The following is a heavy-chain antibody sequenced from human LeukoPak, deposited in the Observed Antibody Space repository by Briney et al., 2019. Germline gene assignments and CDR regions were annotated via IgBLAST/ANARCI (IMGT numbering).Heavy chain of an antibody. CDR2: ISGSGGST. CDR1: GATVNSNY. J-gene: IGHJ4*02. Sequence: GGSLRLSCVVSGATVNSNYMSWVRQAPGKGLEWVSAISGSGGSTYYADSVKGRFTISRDNSKSTLYLQMNSLKAEDTAVYYCASNWAYDYVVQSYWGQGTLVTVSS. V-gene: IGHV3-23*01. D-gene: IGHD3-16*01. CDR3: ASNWAYDYVVQSY.